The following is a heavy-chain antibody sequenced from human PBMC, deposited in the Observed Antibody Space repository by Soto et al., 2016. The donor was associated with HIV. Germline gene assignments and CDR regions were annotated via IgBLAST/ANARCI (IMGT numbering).Heavy chain of an antibody. V-gene: IGHV1-46*03. Sequence: QVQLVQSGAEVKKPGASVMISCKAFGYTFTSYHIHWVRQAPGQGLEWMGIINPSGGSTSYAQKFQGRVTMTRDTSTRTVYMDLRSVTSKDTAVYYCARGGDCGGDCSLYYWGQGTLVTVSS. J-gene: IGHJ4*02. CDR2: INPSGGST. CDR1: GYTFTSYH. CDR3: ARGGDCGGDCSLYY. D-gene: IGHD2-21*02.